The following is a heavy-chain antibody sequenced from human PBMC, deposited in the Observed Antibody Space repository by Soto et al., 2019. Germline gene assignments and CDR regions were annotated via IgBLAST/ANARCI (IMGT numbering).Heavy chain of an antibody. CDR1: GGSITSGGFS. CDR2: IYRSGTT. J-gene: IGHJ4*02. V-gene: IGHV4-30-2*01. Sequence: QVRLQESGSGLVKPSQTLSLTCAVSGGSITSGGFSWSWLRQPPGKGLEWIGYIYRSGTTYYNPSLKSRVTISVDRSKNTFSLKLTSATAADTAVYYCARAPRDYYDSSGFVQPFDYWGQGTLVTVSS. CDR3: ARAPRDYYDSSGFVQPFDY. D-gene: IGHD3-22*01.